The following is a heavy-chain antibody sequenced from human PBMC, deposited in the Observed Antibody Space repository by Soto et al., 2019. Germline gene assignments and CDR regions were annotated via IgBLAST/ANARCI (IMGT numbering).Heavy chain of an antibody. J-gene: IGHJ4*02. V-gene: IGHV3-21*01. D-gene: IGHD3-10*01. Sequence: EVQLVESGGGLVKPGGSPRLSCAASGFTFSSYSMNWVRQAPGKGLEWVSSISSSSSYIYYADSVKGRFTISRDNAKNSLYLQMNSLRAEDTAVYYCDAWKVRGARWGQGTLVTVSS. CDR1: GFTFSSYS. CDR3: DAWKVRGAR. CDR2: ISSSSSYI.